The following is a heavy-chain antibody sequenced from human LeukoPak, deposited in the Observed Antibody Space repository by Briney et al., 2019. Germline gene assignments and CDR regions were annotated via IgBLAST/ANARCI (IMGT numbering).Heavy chain of an antibody. V-gene: IGHV4-38-2*02. Sequence: PSETLSLTCTVSGYSISSGYYWGWIRQPPGKGLEWIGSINHSGSTYYNPSLKSRVTISVDTSKNQFSLKLSSVTAADTAVYYCARSRVLGGQPRGDFDYWGQGTLVTVSS. CDR3: ARSRVLGGQPRGDFDY. D-gene: IGHD4-23*01. CDR1: GYSISSGYY. J-gene: IGHJ4*02. CDR2: INHSGST.